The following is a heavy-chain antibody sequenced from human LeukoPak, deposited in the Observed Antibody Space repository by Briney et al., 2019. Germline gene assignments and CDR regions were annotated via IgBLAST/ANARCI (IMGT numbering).Heavy chain of an antibody. CDR2: LYYSGST. CDR1: GGSLSSYY. V-gene: IGHV4-59*01. Sequence: SETLSLTCTVSGGSLSSYYWSWIRQPPGEGLEWIGYLYYSGSTNYNPSLKSRVTISVDTSKNQFSLKLSSVTAADTAVYYCARQGIQIAAAGLYYFDYWGQGTLVTVSS. D-gene: IGHD6-13*01. CDR3: ARQGIQIAAAGLYYFDY. J-gene: IGHJ4*02.